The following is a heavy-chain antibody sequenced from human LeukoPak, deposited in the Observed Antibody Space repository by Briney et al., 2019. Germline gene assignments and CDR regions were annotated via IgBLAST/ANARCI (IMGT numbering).Heavy chain of an antibody. CDR1: GFTFSRYW. Sequence: GGTLRLSCAASGFTFSRYWMSWVRQAPGKGLEWVANIKEDGSEKYYVDSVKGRFTISRDNAKNSLYLQMNSLRAEDTAVYYCARVRGGSSTRYYYMDVWGKGTTVTVSS. V-gene: IGHV3-7*04. CDR2: IKEDGSEK. CDR3: ARVRGGSSTRYYYMDV. D-gene: IGHD6-6*01. J-gene: IGHJ6*03.